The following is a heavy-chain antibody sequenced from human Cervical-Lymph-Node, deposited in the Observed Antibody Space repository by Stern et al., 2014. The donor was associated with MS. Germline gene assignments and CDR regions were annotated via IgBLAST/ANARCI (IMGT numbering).Heavy chain of an antibody. Sequence: QLVQSGGTLVQPGGSLRLSCAASGSTVNSNYMTWVRQAPGKGLEWVSIFYSGISTYYAEYVKGRFSFSIDNSKNTLYLQMNNLRVEDTAMYYCTREMAARRLDPWGQGTLVIVSA. CDR1: GSTVNSNY. J-gene: IGHJ5*02. D-gene: IGHD5-24*01. V-gene: IGHV3-66*01. CDR2: FYSGIST. CDR3: TREMAARRLDP.